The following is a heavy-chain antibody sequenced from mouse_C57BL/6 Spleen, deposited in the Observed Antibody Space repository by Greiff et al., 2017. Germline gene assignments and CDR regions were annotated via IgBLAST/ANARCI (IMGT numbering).Heavy chain of an antibody. J-gene: IGHJ2*01. V-gene: IGHV1-50*01. D-gene: IGHD2-3*01. CDR2: IAPSDSYA. CDR1: GYTFTSYW. CDR3: ARCYGSYLFYFDY. Sequence: QVQLQQPGAELVKPGASVKLSCKASGYTFTSYWMPWVKQRPGQGLEWIGEIAPSDSYANYNQKFKGTATLTVDTSASTAYMQLSILTSEHSAVYYGARCYGSYLFYFDYWGKGTTLPVSS.